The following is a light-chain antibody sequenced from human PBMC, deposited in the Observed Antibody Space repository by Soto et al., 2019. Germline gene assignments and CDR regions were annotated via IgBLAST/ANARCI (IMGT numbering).Light chain of an antibody. Sequence: EIVLTQSPGTLSLSPGERATLSCRASQTVSSNYIAWYQQKPGQAHRFLIYGASSRATGIPDRFSGSGSGTGFTLNISQLESEDFAVYCRQQYGSSPLTFGGGTKVEIK. CDR3: QQYGSSPLT. CDR2: GAS. CDR1: QTVSSNY. J-gene: IGKJ4*01. V-gene: IGKV3-20*01.